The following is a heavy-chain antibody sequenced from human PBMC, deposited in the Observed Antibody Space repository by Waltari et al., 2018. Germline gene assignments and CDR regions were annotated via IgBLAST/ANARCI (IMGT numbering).Heavy chain of an antibody. J-gene: IGHJ6*02. CDR2: IYTSGST. CDR3: ARDNWNFEDYYYYGMDV. Sequence: QVQLQESGPGLVKPSQTLSLTCTVSGGSISTGRYYWSWIRHPAGKGLGWIGRIYTSGSTNYNPSLKSLVTISVDTSKNRFSLKLSAVTAADTAVYYCARDNWNFEDYYYYGMDVWGQGTTVTVSS. V-gene: IGHV4-61*02. D-gene: IGHD1-1*01. CDR1: GGSISTGRYY.